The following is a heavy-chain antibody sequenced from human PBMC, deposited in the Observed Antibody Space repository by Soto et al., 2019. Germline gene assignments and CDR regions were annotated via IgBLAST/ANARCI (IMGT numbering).Heavy chain of an antibody. CDR2: ISARNGNT. CDR3: ARGRDGDY. CDR1: GYTFTSYG. D-gene: IGHD6-6*01. J-gene: IGHJ4*02. V-gene: IGHV1-18*01. Sequence: QVHLVQSGAEVKKPGASVKVSCKGSGYTFTSYGITWVRQAPGQGLEWMGWISARNGNTNYAEKLQSRVTVTRDTSTSTAYMEVRSLRSDDTAVYYCARGRDGDYWGEGALVTVSS.